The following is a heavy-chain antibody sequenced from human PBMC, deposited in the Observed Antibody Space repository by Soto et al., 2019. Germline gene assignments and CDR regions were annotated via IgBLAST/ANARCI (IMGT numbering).Heavy chain of an antibody. CDR3: AHDYGDYVTHDAFDI. Sequence: SGPTLVQPTPTLTLTCTFSGFSLSTSGVGVGWIRQPPGKALEWLALILWDDDKRYSPSLKSRLTITKDTSKNQVVLTMTNMDPVDTATYYCAHDYGDYVTHDAFDIWGQGTMVTVSS. J-gene: IGHJ3*02. D-gene: IGHD4-17*01. CDR1: GFSLSTSGVG. CDR2: ILWDDDK. V-gene: IGHV2-5*02.